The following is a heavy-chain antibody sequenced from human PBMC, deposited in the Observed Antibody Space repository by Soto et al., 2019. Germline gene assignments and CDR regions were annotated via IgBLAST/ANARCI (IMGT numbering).Heavy chain of an antibody. Sequence: GGSLSLSCAASGFDFSTHWMHWVRQAPGKGLEWVSRIDDDGSSTIYADSVKGRFTISRDNAKNIVYLEMTSLRTEDTAVYFWASPVEVPLGASLYYYGMDVWGQGTTVTVSS. CDR1: GFDFSTHW. V-gene: IGHV3-74*01. CDR2: IDDDGSST. CDR3: ASPVEVPLGASLYYYGMDV. J-gene: IGHJ6*02. D-gene: IGHD2-2*02.